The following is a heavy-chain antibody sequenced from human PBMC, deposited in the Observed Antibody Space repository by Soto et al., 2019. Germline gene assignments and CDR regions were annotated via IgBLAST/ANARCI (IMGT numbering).Heavy chain of an antibody. Sequence: ASVKVSSKASGFTFNGYYMHWVRQAPGQRLEWMGWINPNSGGTNYAQKFQGWVTMTRDTSISTAYMELSSLRSEDTAVYYCARDRCSSTSCYPARANWFDPWGQGTLVTVSS. V-gene: IGHV1-2*04. CDR2: INPNSGGT. J-gene: IGHJ5*02. CDR1: GFTFNGYY. CDR3: ARDRCSSTSCYPARANWFDP. D-gene: IGHD2-2*01.